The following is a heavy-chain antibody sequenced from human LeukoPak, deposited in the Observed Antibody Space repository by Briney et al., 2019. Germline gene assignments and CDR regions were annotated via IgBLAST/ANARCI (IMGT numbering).Heavy chain of an antibody. Sequence: PSETLSLTCTVSGGSISSSSYYWGWIRQPPGKGLEWIGSIYYRGRTYYSPSLKSRVTISADTSNNQFSLNLSSVTASDTAVYYCARQKILDDNYDSSGYYVDQWGQRSLVTVSS. CDR1: GGSISSSSYY. V-gene: IGHV4-39*01. D-gene: IGHD3-22*01. J-gene: IGHJ4*02. CDR2: IYYRGRT. CDR3: ARQKILDDNYDSSGYYVDQ.